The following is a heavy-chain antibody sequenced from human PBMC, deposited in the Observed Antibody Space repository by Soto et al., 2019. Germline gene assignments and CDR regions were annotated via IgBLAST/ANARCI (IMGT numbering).Heavy chain of an antibody. D-gene: IGHD3-22*01. Sequence: GESLKISCKGSGYSFTSYWISRVRQMPGKGLEWMGRIDPSDSYTNYSPSFQGHVTISADKSTSTAYLQWSSLKASDTAMYYCAVGRITYYYDSSGYPADYWGQGTLVTVSS. CDR1: GYSFTSYW. V-gene: IGHV5-10-1*01. J-gene: IGHJ4*02. CDR2: IDPSDSYT. CDR3: AVGRITYYYDSSGYPADY.